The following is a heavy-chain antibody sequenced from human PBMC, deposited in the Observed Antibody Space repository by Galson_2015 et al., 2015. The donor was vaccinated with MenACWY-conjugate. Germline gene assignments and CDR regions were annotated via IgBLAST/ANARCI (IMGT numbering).Heavy chain of an antibody. D-gene: IGHD5-18*01. CDR2: IIPMFGTT. CDR3: ARDGYSYGFGFYGMDV. Sequence: SVKVSCKATGGTFSNHAISWARQAPGQGLEWVGGIIPMFGTTYYAQRFQGRVTITADESTRTAYLDLRSLRSEDTAVYYCARDGYSYGFGFYGMDVWGPGTTVIVSS. CDR1: GGTFSNHA. V-gene: IGHV1-69*13. J-gene: IGHJ6*02.